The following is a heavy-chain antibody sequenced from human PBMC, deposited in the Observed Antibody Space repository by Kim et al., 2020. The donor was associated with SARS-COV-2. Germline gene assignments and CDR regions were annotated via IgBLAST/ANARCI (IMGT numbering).Heavy chain of an antibody. V-gene: IGHV1-8*01. CDR2: MNPNSGNT. CDR3: ARGTWDYYDSSGYRTYYFDY. CDR1: AYTFTSYD. Sequence: ASVKVSCKASAYTFTSYDINWVRQATGQGLEWMGWMNPNSGNTGYAQKFQGRVTMTRNTSISTAYMELSSLRSEDTAVYYCARGTWDYYDSSGYRTYYFDYWGQGTLVTVSS. J-gene: IGHJ4*02. D-gene: IGHD3-22*01.